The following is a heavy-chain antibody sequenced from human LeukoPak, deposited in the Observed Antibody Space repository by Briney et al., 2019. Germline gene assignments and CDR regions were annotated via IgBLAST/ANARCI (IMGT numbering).Heavy chain of an antibody. J-gene: IGHJ6*03. D-gene: IGHD6-19*01. Sequence: GESLKISFKGSGYSFTSYWIGGVRPIPGKGLEWMGIIYPGASDTRYSPSFQGQVTISADKSISTAYLQWSSLNASDTAMYYCARLSYNSGWYPYGDYYYYIDVWGKGTTVTISS. CDR3: ARLSYNSGWYPYGDYYYYIDV. CDR2: IYPGASDT. CDR1: GYSFTSYW. V-gene: IGHV5-51*01.